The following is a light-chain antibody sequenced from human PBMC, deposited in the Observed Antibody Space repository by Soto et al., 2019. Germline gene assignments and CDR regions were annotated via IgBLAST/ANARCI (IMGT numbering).Light chain of an antibody. CDR1: QSVLYTFNNKSY. CDR2: WAS. Sequence: DIVMTQSPDSLAVSLGERATINCKSSQSVLYTFNNKSYLTWYQQKPGQPPKLLIYWASIRESGVPDRFSGSGSGTDFTLTISSLQAEDVAVYYCQQHYSTPVTFGQGTKVEIK. J-gene: IGKJ1*01. V-gene: IGKV4-1*01. CDR3: QQHYSTPVT.